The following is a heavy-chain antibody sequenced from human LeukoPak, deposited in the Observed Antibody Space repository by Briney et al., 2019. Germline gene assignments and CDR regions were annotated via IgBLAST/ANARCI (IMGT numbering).Heavy chain of an antibody. D-gene: IGHD6-13*01. V-gene: IGHV4-59*01. CDR1: GGSINSYY. Sequence: PSETLSLTCTVSGGSINSYYWSWIRQPPGKGLEWIGYIYYSGSTNYNPSLKSRVTISVDTSKNQFSLKLSSVIAADTAVYYCASSGSFRQQLVKWGQGTLVTVSS. J-gene: IGHJ4*02. CDR3: ASSGSFRQQLVK. CDR2: IYYSGST.